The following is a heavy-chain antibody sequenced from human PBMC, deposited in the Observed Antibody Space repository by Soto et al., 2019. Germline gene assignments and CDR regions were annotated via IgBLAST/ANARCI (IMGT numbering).Heavy chain of an antibody. CDR3: ARGESLWE. D-gene: IGHD3-16*01. J-gene: IGHJ4*02. V-gene: IGHV1-18*01. CDR1: GYSFPSYG. Sequence: QVQLMQSGTEVKKPGASVKVSCKASGYSFPSYGISWVRQAPGQGLEWMGWISIHNWNTYYAEKFQGRVTMTADTSTTTAHLELRSLRSDDTAVYYCARGESLWEWGQGTLVTVSS. CDR2: ISIHNWNT.